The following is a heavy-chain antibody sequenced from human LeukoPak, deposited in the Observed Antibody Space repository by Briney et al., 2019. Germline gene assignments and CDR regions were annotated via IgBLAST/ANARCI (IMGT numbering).Heavy chain of an antibody. CDR3: AKGVSGTYYAFDV. D-gene: IGHD1-26*01. CDR1: GASVSSHF. Sequence: WETLSLTCGVSGASVSSHFWSWIRQTPGMGLEWIGYISNRGSTGYNPSLRSRVTISVDAPKNEVSLNVRSVSAADTAVYYCAKGVSGTYYAFDVWGQGRTV. CDR2: ISNRGST. V-gene: IGHV4-59*02. J-gene: IGHJ3*01.